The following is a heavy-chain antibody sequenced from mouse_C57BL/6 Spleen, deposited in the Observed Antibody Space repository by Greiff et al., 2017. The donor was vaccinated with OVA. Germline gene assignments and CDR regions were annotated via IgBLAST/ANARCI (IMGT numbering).Heavy chain of an antibody. D-gene: IGHD1-1*01. V-gene: IGHV5-9*01. CDR3: AIYGSSYVYFDY. Sequence: EVQRVESGGGLVKPGGSLKLSCAASGFTFSSYTMSWVRQTPEKRLEWVATISGGGGNTYYPDSVKGRFTISRDNAKNTLYLHMSSLRSEDTALYYCAIYGSSYVYFDYWGQGTTLTVSS. J-gene: IGHJ2*01. CDR1: GFTFSSYT. CDR2: ISGGGGNT.